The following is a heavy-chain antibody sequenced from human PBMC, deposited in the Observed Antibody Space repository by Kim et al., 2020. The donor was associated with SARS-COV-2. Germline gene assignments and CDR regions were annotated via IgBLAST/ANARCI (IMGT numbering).Heavy chain of an antibody. J-gene: IGHJ4*02. Sequence: SVKVSCKASGGTFSSYAISWVRQAPGQGLEWMGGIIPIFGTANYAQKFQGRVTITADESTSTAYMELSSLRSEDTAVYYCARVRQYNWNPNYFDYWGQGTLVTVSS. D-gene: IGHD1-20*01. CDR2: IIPIFGTA. V-gene: IGHV1-69*13. CDR3: ARVRQYNWNPNYFDY. CDR1: GGTFSSYA.